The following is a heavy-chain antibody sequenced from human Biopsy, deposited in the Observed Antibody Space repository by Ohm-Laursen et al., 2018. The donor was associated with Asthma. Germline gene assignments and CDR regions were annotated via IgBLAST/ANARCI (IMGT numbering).Heavy chain of an antibody. D-gene: IGHD4-11*01. CDR3: AKRRGYSDFNDFDY. Sequence: LSLTCAASGFTFSNYGMHWVRQAPGKGLEWVAVISHDGQTQHYAESVKGRFALSRDNSQNTLYLQMISLRTNDTAVYYCAKRRGYSDFNDFDYWGHRTLVTVSS. CDR1: GFTFSNYG. CDR2: ISHDGQTQ. V-gene: IGHV3-30*18. J-gene: IGHJ4*01.